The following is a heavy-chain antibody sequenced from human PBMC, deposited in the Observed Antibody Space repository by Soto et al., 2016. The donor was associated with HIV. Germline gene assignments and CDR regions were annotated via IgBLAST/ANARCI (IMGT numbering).Heavy chain of an antibody. D-gene: IGHD1-26*01. CDR2: IFHSGSA. Sequence: QVQLQESGPGLVKPSGTLSLTCTVSGGSISSNTWWSWVRQPPGKGLEWIGEIFHSGSAKYKPSLKSRVTISVEKSKNQFSLKVKSVTAADAAVYYCARREDASLHSGTFLNSYYTMDVWGQGTTVIVSS. J-gene: IGHJ6*02. V-gene: IGHV4-4*02. CDR3: ARREDASLHSGTFLNSYYTMDV. CDR1: GGSISSNTW.